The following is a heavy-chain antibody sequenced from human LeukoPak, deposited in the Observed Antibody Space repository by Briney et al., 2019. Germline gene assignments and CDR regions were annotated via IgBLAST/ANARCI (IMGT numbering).Heavy chain of an antibody. J-gene: IGHJ4*02. Sequence: GASVKVSCKASGYTFTSYDINWVRQATGQGLEWMGWMNPNSGNTGYAQKFQGRVTMTRNTSISTAYMELSSLRSEDTAVYYCARARDCSGNNCYSDWWGQGTLVTVSS. CDR3: ARARDCSGNNCYSDW. CDR1: GYTFTSYD. D-gene: IGHD2-15*01. CDR2: MNPNSGNT. V-gene: IGHV1-8*01.